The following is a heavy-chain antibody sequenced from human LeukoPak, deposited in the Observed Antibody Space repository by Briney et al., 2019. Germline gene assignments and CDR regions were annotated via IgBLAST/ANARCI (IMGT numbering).Heavy chain of an antibody. D-gene: IGHD1-26*01. J-gene: IGHJ6*04. CDR2: INKDGSAT. CDR1: GFTFDAYA. Sequence: GGSLRLSCEASGFTFDAYAMHWVRQAPGKGLEWVSLINKDGSATYHADSVKGRFTISRDNSKNSLYLQMNSLRSEDTALYYCATWAFYHSLDVWGKGTTVTVSS. CDR3: ATWAFYHSLDV. V-gene: IGHV3-43*02.